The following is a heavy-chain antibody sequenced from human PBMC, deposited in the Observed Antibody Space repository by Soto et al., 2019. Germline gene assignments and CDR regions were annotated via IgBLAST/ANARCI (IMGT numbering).Heavy chain of an antibody. CDR2: ISYDGSNK. J-gene: IGHJ6*02. CDR1: GFTFSSYA. D-gene: IGHD2-15*01. V-gene: IGHV3-30-3*01. Sequence: QVQLVESGGGVVQPGRSLRLSCAASGFTFSSYAMHWVRQAPGKGLEWVAVISYDGSNKYYADSVKGRFTISRDNSKNTLYLQMNSLRAEDTAVYYCARDGGVGYYDGMEVWGQGTTVTVSS. CDR3: ARDGGVGYYDGMEV.